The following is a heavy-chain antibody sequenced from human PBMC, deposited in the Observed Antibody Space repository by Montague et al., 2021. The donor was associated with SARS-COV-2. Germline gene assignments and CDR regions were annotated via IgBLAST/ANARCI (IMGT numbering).Heavy chain of an antibody. V-gene: IGHV4-59*01. Sequence: SETLSLTCTVSGGSISRYSWTWIRQPPGKGLEWTGYIYNSWSTNYNPSLTSRGTISVDTSKNQFSLKLSSVAAADTAAYYCARVGRGSSGYEVAFDIWGQGTMVTVAS. CDR2: IYNSWST. D-gene: IGHD6-13*01. CDR3: ARVGRGSSGYEVAFDI. J-gene: IGHJ3*02. CDR1: GGSISRYS.